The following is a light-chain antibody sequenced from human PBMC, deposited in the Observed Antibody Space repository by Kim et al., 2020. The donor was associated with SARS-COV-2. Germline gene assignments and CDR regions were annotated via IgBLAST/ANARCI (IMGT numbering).Light chain of an antibody. V-gene: IGLV3-19*01. CDR2: GKN. CDR3: NSRDSNNNVI. J-gene: IGLJ2*01. CDR1: SLRSYY. Sequence: SSELTQDHAVSVALGQTVRITCQGDSLRSYYATWYQQKPGQAPMLVIYGKNNRPSEIPDRFSGSSSGNTASLTITGAQAEDEADYYCNSRDSNNNVIFGGGTQLTVL.